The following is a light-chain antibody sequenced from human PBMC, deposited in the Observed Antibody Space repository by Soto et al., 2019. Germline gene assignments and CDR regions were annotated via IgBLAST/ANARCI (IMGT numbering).Light chain of an antibody. V-gene: IGLV1-40*01. Sequence: QSVLTQPPSVSGAPGQRVSISCTGSSTNIGAGYGVHWYQQRPGTAPKLLIVGNTIRPSGVPDRFSASTSGTSASLAISGLLSADEADYYCAVWDDGLNGWVFGGGTKLTVL. CDR3: AVWDDGLNGWV. J-gene: IGLJ3*02. CDR2: GNT. CDR1: STNIGAGYG.